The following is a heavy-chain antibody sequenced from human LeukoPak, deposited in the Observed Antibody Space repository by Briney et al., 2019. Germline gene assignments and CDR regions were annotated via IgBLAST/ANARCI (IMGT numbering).Heavy chain of an antibody. CDR3: PRVPVWGTVTTHYFDY. J-gene: IGHJ4*02. V-gene: IGHV3-30*04. D-gene: IGHD4-11*01. CDR2: ISYDGTDK. CDR1: GFTFSTYD. Sequence: GGSLGLSCVASGFTFSTYDMHWVRQAPGKGLEWVALISYDGTDKYYADFVKGRFTISRDNSKNTLYLQIDSLTTEDTAVYYCPRVPVWGTVTTHYFDYWGQGTLVTVSS.